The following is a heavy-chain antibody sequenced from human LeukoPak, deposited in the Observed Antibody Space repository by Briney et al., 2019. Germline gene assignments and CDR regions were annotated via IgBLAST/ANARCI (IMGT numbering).Heavy chain of an antibody. CDR3: ARDRGYCTGGICYTVLDY. D-gene: IGHD2-8*02. CDR1: GFTFTTYY. Sequence: GGSLRLSCTASGFTFTTYYMSWVRQTPGKGVEWVAHIKEDGREKVYVDSVKGRFTSSRDNANNSLYLQMNSLRAEDTAVYYCARDRGYCTGGICYTVLDYWGQGILVTVSS. CDR2: IKEDGREK. J-gene: IGHJ4*02. V-gene: IGHV3-7*01.